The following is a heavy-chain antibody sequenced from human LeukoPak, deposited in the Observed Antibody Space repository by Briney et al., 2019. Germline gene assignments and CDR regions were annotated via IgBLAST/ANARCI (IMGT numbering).Heavy chain of an antibody. CDR2: IKRDGSEK. CDR1: GFSFSAFW. CDR3: ASEDYDSSGYGFDY. D-gene: IGHD3-22*01. V-gene: IGHV3-7*01. Sequence: PGGSLRLSCAASGFSFSAFWMSWVRQAPGKGLEWVANIKRDGSEKYLVDSVEGRFTVSRDNAKKSLYLQMSSLRVDDTAVYYCASEDYDSSGYGFDYWGQGTLVTVSS. J-gene: IGHJ4*02.